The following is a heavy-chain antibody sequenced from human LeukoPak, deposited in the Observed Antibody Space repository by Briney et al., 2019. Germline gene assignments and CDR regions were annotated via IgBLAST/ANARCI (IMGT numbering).Heavy chain of an antibody. V-gene: IGHV1-69*05. Sequence: ASVKVSCKASGGTFSSYAISWVRQAPGQGLEWMGGIIPIFGTANYAQKFQGRVTITTDESTSTAYMELSSLRSEDTAVYYRARFIVVVPAAVGWFDPWGQGTLVTVSS. CDR1: GGTFSSYA. CDR3: ARFIVVVPAAVGWFDP. J-gene: IGHJ5*02. D-gene: IGHD2-2*01. CDR2: IIPIFGTA.